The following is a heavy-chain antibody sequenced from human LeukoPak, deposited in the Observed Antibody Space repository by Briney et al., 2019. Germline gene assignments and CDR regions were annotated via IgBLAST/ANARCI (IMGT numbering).Heavy chain of an antibody. J-gene: IGHJ3*02. CDR3: ASGAYPDAFDI. CDR1: GGTFSSYA. Sequence: SVKVSCKASGGTFSSYAISWVRQAPGQGLEWMGRIIPIFGTANYAQKFQGRVTITTDESTSTAYLELSSLRSEDTAVYYCASGAYPDAFDIWGQGTMVTVSS. D-gene: IGHD3-10*01. V-gene: IGHV1-69*05. CDR2: IIPIFGTA.